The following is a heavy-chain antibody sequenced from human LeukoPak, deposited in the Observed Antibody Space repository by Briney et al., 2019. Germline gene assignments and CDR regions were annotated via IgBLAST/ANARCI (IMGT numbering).Heavy chain of an antibody. Sequence: SETLSLTCTGSGGYIGSYYWSWIRQPAGKGLEWIGRIYTSENTDYNPSLKSRVTMSVDMSTSQFSLRLTSVTAADTAVYYCAREGDYRDSSKSFYYMDVWGKGTTVTVSS. CDR1: GGYIGSYY. CDR2: IYTSENT. CDR3: AREGDYRDSSKSFYYMDV. D-gene: IGHD4-17*01. J-gene: IGHJ6*03. V-gene: IGHV4-4*07.